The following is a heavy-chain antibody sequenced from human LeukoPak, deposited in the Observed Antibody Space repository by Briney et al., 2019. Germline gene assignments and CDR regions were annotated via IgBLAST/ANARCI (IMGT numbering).Heavy chain of an antibody. V-gene: IGHV1-18*01. J-gene: IGHJ6*03. CDR3: ARRELYYYYMDV. CDR1: GYTFTSYG. CDR2: ISAYNGNT. D-gene: IGHD1-7*01. Sequence: ASVKVSCKASGYTFTSYGISWVRQAPGQGLEWMGWISAYNGNTDYAQKLQGRVTMTTDTSTSTAYMELWSLRSDDTAVYYCARRELYYYYMDVWGKGTTVTVSS.